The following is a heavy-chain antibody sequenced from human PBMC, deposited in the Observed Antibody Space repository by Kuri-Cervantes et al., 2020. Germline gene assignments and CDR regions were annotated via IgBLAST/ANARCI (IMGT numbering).Heavy chain of an antibody. J-gene: IGHJ3*02. V-gene: IGHV4-4*02. CDR2: IYHTGST. D-gene: IGHD6-13*01. CDR3: ARLAAAAAGAFDI. Sequence: SETLSLTCAVFGGSISSSNWWSWVRQPPGKGLEWIGEIYHTGSTNYNPSLKSRVTISVDKSKNQFSLKLTSVTAADTAVYYCARLAAAAAGAFDIWGQGTMVTVSS. CDR1: GGSISSSNW.